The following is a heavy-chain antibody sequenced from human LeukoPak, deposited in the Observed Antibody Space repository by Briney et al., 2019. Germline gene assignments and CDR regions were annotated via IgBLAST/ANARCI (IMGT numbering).Heavy chain of an antibody. CDR1: GGSISSYY. V-gene: IGHV4-59*01. Sequence: SETLSLTCTVSGGSISSYYWSWIRQPPGKGLEWIGYIYYSGSTNYNPSLKSRVTISVDTSKNQFSLKLSSVTAADTAVYYCARLLGFGEFARDWFDPWGQGTLVTVSS. D-gene: IGHD3-10*01. CDR2: IYYSGST. CDR3: ARLLGFGEFARDWFDP. J-gene: IGHJ5*02.